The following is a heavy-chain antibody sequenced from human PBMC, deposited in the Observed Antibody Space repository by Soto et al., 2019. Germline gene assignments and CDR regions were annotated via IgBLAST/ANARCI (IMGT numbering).Heavy chain of an antibody. CDR3: ARGWQDYDWVYDF. D-gene: IGHD3-9*01. CDR1: GFFFKNFS. CDR2: ISVSGNNT. Sequence: EVQLEESGGGLVKPGGSLRLVCAATGFFFKNFSMSWVRQAPGKGLEWVASISVSGNNTYYPVSLRGRVIISRDNAKNLVDLHLTNPRPEDTAIYYCARGWQDYDWVYDFWGQGTLVTVSS. V-gene: IGHV3-21*04. J-gene: IGHJ4*02.